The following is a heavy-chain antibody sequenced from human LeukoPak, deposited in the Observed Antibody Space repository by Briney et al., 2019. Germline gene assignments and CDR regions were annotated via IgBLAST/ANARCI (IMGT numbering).Heavy chain of an antibody. CDR2: ISYDGSNK. D-gene: IGHD1-26*01. J-gene: IGHJ4*02. V-gene: IGHV3-30-3*01. CDR1: GSTFSSYA. Sequence: GGSLRLSCAASGSTFSSYAMHWVRQAPGKGLEWVAVISYDGSNKYYADSVKGRFTISRDNSKNTLYLQMNSLRAEDTAVYYCARDPAPSGSYCFDYWGQGTLVTVSS. CDR3: ARDPAPSGSYCFDY.